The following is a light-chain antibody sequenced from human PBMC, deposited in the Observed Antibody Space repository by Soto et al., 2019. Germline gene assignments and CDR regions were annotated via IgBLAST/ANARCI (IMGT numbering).Light chain of an antibody. Sequence: DIVMTHPPHAPPVTNGEPSSISYKSSQILLHSNGYNYLDWYLQKPGQSPQLLIYLGSNRASGVPDRFSGSGSGTDFTLKISRVEAEDVGVYYCMQALQTQTFCQGTKVDIK. CDR1: QILLHSNGYNY. CDR2: LGS. V-gene: IGKV2-28*01. J-gene: IGKJ1*01. CDR3: MQALQTQT.